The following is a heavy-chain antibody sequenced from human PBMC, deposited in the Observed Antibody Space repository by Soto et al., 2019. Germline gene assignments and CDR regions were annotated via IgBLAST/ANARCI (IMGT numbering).Heavy chain of an antibody. J-gene: IGHJ6*02. CDR1: GGTFSSYA. D-gene: IGHD4-17*01. CDR3: AREVVFVDYGDYYYYGMDV. V-gene: IGHV1-69*13. Sequence: ASVKVSCKASGGTFSSYAISWVRQAPGQGLEWMGGIIPIFGTANYAQKFQGRVTITADESTSTAYMELSSLRSEDTAVYYCAREVVFVDYGDYYYYGMDVWGQGTTVTVSS. CDR2: IIPIFGTA.